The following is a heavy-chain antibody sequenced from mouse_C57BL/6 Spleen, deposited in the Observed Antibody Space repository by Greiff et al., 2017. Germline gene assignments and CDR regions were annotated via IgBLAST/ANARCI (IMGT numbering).Heavy chain of an antibody. D-gene: IGHD2-4*01. V-gene: IGHV14-3*01. CDR3: AVDDYDGFAY. CDR1: GFNIKNSY. CDR2: IDPANGTT. Sequence: EVQLQQSVAELVRPGASVKLSCTASGFNIKNSYMHWVKQRPEQGLEWIGRIDPANGTTNYAPKFQGKATITADTSSNTAYLQLSSLTSEDTAIYESAVDDYDGFAYWGQGTPVTVSA. J-gene: IGHJ3*01.